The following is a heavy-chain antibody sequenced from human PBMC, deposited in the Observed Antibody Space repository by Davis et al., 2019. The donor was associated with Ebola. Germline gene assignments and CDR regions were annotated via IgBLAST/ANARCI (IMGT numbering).Heavy chain of an antibody. Sequence: PGGSLRLSCAASGFTFSNYAMNWVRQAPGKGLEWVAVIWYDGSNKYYADSVKGRFTISRDNSKNTLYLQMNSLRAEDTAVYYCASRDGDHAIDYWGQGTLVTVSS. D-gene: IGHD4-17*01. CDR3: ASRDGDHAIDY. CDR1: GFTFSNYA. CDR2: IWYDGSNK. V-gene: IGHV3-33*08. J-gene: IGHJ4*02.